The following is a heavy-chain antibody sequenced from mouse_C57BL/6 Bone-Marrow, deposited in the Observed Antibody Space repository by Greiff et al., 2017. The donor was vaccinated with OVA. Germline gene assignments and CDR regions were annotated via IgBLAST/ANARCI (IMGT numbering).Heavy chain of an antibody. D-gene: IGHD2-4*01. CDR1: GFTFSNYW. CDR3: TDDYATRSAWFAY. V-gene: IGHV6-3*01. CDR2: IRLKSDNYAT. Sequence: DVKLQESGGGLVQPGGSMKLSCVASGFTFSNYWMNWVRQSPEKGLEWVAQIRLKSDNYATHYAESVKGRFTISRDDSKSSVYLQMNNLRAEDTGIYYCTDDYATRSAWFAYWGQGTLVTVSA. J-gene: IGHJ3*01.